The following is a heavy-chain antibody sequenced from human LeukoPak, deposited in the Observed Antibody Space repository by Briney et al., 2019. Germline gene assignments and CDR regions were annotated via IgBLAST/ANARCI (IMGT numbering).Heavy chain of an antibody. J-gene: IGHJ4*02. D-gene: IGHD5-18*01. Sequence: PGGSLRLSCAASGFTVSSNHMIWVRRAPGKGPEWVSVLYTGGRTYYADSVKGRFTISRDNSKNTLYLQMNSLRPEDTAVYHCAAGQTLWNYFDFWGQGTLVTVSS. V-gene: IGHV3-66*02. CDR3: AAGQTLWNYFDF. CDR1: GFTVSSNH. CDR2: LYTGGRT.